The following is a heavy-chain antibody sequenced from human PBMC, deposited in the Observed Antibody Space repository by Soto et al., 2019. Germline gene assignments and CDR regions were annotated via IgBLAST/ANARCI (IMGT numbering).Heavy chain of an antibody. CDR3: ANSPISYGMDV. V-gene: IGHV1-18*01. CDR2: ISAYNGNT. CDR1: GYTFTSYG. Sequence: GASVKVSCKASGYTFTSYGISWVRQAPGQGLEWMGWISAYNGNTNYAQKLQGRVTVTTDTSTSTAYMELRSLRSDDTAVYYCANSPISYGMDVWGQGTTVTVSS. J-gene: IGHJ6*02.